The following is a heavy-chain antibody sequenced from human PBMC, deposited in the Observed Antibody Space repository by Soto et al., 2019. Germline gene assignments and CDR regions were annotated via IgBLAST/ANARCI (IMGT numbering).Heavy chain of an antibody. CDR2: ISGGGHAT. V-gene: IGHV3-23*01. D-gene: IGHD3-3*01. CDR3: AKERFGTAVEY. J-gene: IGHJ4*02. CDR1: GFTFSAYA. Sequence: EVQLLESGGGLVQPGGSLRLSCAASGFTFSAYAMSWVRQAPGKGLEWVSTISGGGHATYYADSVKGRFTISRDTSKNTLYLQMNIGRADDTAIYYCAKERFGTAVEYWGQGSQVTVST.